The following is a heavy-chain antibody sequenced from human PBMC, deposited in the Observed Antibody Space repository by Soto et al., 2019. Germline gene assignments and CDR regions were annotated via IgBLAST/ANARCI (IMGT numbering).Heavy chain of an antibody. Sequence: ASVKVSCKVSGYTLTELSMHWVRQAPGKGLELMGGFDPEDGETIYAQKFQGRVTMTEDTSTDTAYMELSSLRSEDTAVYYCEPFLRGPFDYCGQGTLVTVSS. V-gene: IGHV1-24*01. CDR2: FDPEDGET. J-gene: IGHJ4*02. CDR1: GYTLTELS. CDR3: EPFLRGPFDY.